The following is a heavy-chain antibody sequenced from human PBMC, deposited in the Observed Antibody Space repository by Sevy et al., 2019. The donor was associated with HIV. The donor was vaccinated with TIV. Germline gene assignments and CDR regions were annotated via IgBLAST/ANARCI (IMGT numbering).Heavy chain of an antibody. D-gene: IGHD6-13*01. CDR3: AKMEGQLVSEYYFDY. CDR1: GFTFSDYA. CDR2: LFGGGHGA. V-gene: IGHV3-23*01. Sequence: GGSLRLSCVASGFTFSDYAMSRVRQAPRKGLEWVSSLFGGGHGANYADSVKGRFIISRDNSRNTLSLQLNSLRAEDAAVYYCAKMEGQLVSEYYFDYWGQGILVTVSS. J-gene: IGHJ4*02.